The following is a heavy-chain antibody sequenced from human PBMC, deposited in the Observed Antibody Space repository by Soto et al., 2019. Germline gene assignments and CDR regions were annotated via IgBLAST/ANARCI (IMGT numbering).Heavy chain of an antibody. D-gene: IGHD1-1*01. J-gene: IGHJ4*01. Sequence: EVQLVQSGAEVRKPGESLKISCKDSGSKFTKSWIGWVRQRPGRGLDWMGIIYPGDSDTRYSPSFQGQVSISADKSTSTAYLQWTSLKASDTAMYYCAAESQLGLGFEYWGQGTLVTVSS. CDR3: AAESQLGLGFEY. CDR2: IYPGDSDT. CDR1: GSKFTKSW. V-gene: IGHV5-51*01.